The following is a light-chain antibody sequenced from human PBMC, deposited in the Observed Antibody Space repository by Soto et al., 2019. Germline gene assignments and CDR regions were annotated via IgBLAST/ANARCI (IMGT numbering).Light chain of an antibody. CDR2: EVS. CDR3: SSYAVGNNFVV. Sequence: QSALTQPPSASGSPGQSVTISCTGTSSDVGGYNYVSWYQQHPGKAPKLMIYEVSKRPSGVPDRFSGSKSGNTASLTVSGLQADDEADYYCSSYAVGNNFVVFGGGTKLTVL. CDR1: SSDVGGYNY. J-gene: IGLJ2*01. V-gene: IGLV2-8*01.